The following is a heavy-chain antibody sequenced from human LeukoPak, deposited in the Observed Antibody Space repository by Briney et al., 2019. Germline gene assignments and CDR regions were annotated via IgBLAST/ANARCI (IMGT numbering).Heavy chain of an antibody. J-gene: IGHJ4*02. CDR1: GGSISSHY. CDR2: IYYSGST. CDR3: ASAYGGDLFFDY. V-gene: IGHV4-59*11. D-gene: IGHD2-21*02. Sequence: SETLSLTCTVSGGSISSHYWSWIRQPPGKGLEWIGYIYYSGSTNYNPSLKSRVTISVDTSKNQFSLKLSSVTAADTAVYYCASAYGGDLFFDYWGQGTLVTVSS.